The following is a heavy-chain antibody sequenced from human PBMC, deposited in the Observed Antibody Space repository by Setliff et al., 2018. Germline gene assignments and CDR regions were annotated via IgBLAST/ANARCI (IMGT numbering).Heavy chain of an antibody. CDR1: GGSFSGYS. J-gene: IGHJ4*02. CDR3: ARQSGSGSSPYFDF. V-gene: IGHV4-34*01. CDR2: INHSGST. Sequence: LSLTCAVYGGSFSGYSWTWIRQPPGKGLEWIGDINHSGSTNYSPSLKSRVTISVDTSKNQFSLNLISVTAADTAVYYCARQSGSGSSPYFDFWGQGTLVTVSS. D-gene: IGHD3-10*01.